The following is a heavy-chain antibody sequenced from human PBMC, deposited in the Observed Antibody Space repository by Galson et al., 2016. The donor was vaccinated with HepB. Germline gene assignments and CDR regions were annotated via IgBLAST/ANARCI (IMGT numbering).Heavy chain of an antibody. J-gene: IGHJ6*02. CDR2: IYLGDSDA. CDR3: ARRVGPTSLAFYYFAMDV. D-gene: IGHD1-26*01. V-gene: IGHV5-51*01. Sequence: QSGAEVKKPGESLKISCKGSGYSFISYWIGWVRQMPGKGLEWMGIIYLGDSDARYSPSFQGQVTISADESISTAYLQWSDLEASDTATYYCARRVGPTSLAFYYFAMDVWGQGTTVTVSS. CDR1: GYSFISYW.